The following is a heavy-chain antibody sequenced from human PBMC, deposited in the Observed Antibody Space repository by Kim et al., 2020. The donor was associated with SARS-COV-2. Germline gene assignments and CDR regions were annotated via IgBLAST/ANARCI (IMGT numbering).Heavy chain of an antibody. J-gene: IGHJ6*01. D-gene: IGHD3-10*01. Sequence: SETLSLTCAVYGGSFSGYYWSWIRQPPGKGLEWIGEINHSGSTNYNPSLKSRVTISVDTSKNQFSLKLSSVTAADTAVYYCARGLPLVRAVLHSYYYYG. CDR1: GGSFSGYY. CDR2: INHSGST. CDR3: ARGLPLVRAVLHSYYYYG. V-gene: IGHV4-34*01.